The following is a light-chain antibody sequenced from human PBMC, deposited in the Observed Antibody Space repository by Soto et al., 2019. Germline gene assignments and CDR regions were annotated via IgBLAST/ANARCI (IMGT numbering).Light chain of an antibody. CDR3: QQTSTTPWT. CDR1: QRINIY. CDR2: SAS. J-gene: IGKJ1*01. V-gene: IGKV1-39*01. Sequence: DIQITQSPSSLSTSLGDRVTITCRASQRINIYLNWYRQKPGKAPELLIYSASNLQSGVPSRFSGSGSGTDFALTINSLQPEDFATFYCQQTSTTPWTFGQGTKVDIK.